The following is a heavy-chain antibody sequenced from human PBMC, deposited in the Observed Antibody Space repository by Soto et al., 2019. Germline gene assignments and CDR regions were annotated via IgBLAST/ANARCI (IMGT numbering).Heavy chain of an antibody. Sequence: GGSLRLSCAASGFTFSNYWMSWVRQAPGKGLEWVANIKQDGSEKYYVDSVKGRFTISRDNAKNSLYLQMHSLRAEDTAVYYCAREYYDILTGLNWFDPWGQGTMVTVSS. CDR2: IKQDGSEK. J-gene: IGHJ5*01. CDR1: GFTFSNYW. D-gene: IGHD3-9*01. V-gene: IGHV3-7*01. CDR3: AREYYDILTGLNWFDP.